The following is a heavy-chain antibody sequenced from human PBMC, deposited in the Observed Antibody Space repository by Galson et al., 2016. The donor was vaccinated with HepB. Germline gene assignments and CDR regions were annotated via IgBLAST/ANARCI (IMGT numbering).Heavy chain of an antibody. CDR1: GGSFSGYY. V-gene: IGHV4-34*01. Sequence: SETLSLTCAVYGGSFSGYYWNRIRQPPGKGLEWIGEVNLSGNTNYNPSLKSRVSISLDTSKKQFSLKLSSVTAADTAIYYCASVQKGAGVTWYYYGVDVWGKGPTVTVSS. CDR2: VNLSGNT. J-gene: IGHJ6*04. D-gene: IGHD2-21*02. CDR3: ASVQKGAGVTWYYYGVDV.